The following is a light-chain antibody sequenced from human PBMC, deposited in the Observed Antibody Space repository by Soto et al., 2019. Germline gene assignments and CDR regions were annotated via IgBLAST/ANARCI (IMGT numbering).Light chain of an antibody. J-gene: IGLJ1*01. V-gene: IGLV2-14*01. Sequence: QPVLTQPASGSGSRGQSITISCTGSINDIGAYKYVSWYQQYPGKAPKLIIFEVSNLPSGVSNRFSGSKSGNTASLTIAGLQAEDEADYHCSSYTTGSTIYVFGGGTKVTVL. CDR2: EVS. CDR1: INDIGAYKY. CDR3: SSYTTGSTIYV.